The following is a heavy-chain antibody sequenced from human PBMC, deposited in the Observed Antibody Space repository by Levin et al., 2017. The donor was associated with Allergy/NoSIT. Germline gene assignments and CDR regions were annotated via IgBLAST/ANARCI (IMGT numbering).Heavy chain of an antibody. V-gene: IGHV3-23*01. CDR3: AKDWLYCGGDCFPTYFDY. Sequence: GGSLRLSCAASGFTFSSYAMSWVRQAPGKGLEWVSAISGSGGSTYYADSVKGRFTISRDNSKNTLYLQMNSLRAEDTAVYYCAKDWLYCGGDCFPTYFDYWGQGTLVTVSS. J-gene: IGHJ4*02. D-gene: IGHD2-21*02. CDR1: GFTFSSYA. CDR2: ISGSGGST.